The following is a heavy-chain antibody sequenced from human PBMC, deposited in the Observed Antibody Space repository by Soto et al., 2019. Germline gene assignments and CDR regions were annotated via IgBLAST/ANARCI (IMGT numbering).Heavy chain of an antibody. CDR3: AREEGGYCSSTSCYSPRYYYYYGMDV. D-gene: IGHD2-2*02. CDR1: GYTFTSYY. Sequence: EASVKVSCKASGYTFTSYYMHWVRQAPGQGLEWMGIINPSGGSTSYAQKFQGRVTMTRDTSTSTVYMELSSLRSEDTAVYYCAREEGGYCSSTSCYSPRYYYYYGMDVWAKGPRSPSP. CDR2: INPSGGST. V-gene: IGHV1-46*01. J-gene: IGHJ6*02.